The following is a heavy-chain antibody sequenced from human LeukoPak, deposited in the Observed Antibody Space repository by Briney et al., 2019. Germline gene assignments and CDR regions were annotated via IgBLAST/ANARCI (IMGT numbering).Heavy chain of an antibody. J-gene: IGHJ4*02. V-gene: IGHV4-39*07. CDR3: ARLPARYCSSTSCYTFSG. D-gene: IGHD2-2*02. CDR1: GGSISSSSYY. CDR2: IYYSGST. Sequence: PSETLSLTCTVSGGSISSSSYYWGWIRQPPGKGLEWIGSIYYSGSTYYNPSLKSRVTISVDTSKNQFSLKLSSVTAADTAVYYCARLPARYCSSTSCYTFSGWGQGTLVTVSS.